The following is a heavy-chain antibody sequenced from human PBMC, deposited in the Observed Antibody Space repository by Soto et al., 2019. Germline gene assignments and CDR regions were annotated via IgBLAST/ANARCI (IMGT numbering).Heavy chain of an antibody. J-gene: IGHJ4*02. Sequence: QVQLVESGGVLVKPGGSLRLSCAASGFTFSDYYMSWIRQAPGKGLEWVSYISSGGSTIYYADSVKGRFTISRDNPKNSLYLHRNRLRAEDTAVYYCARSRHYSQEGNAYYFDYWGQGTLVTVSS. CDR3: ARSRHYSQEGNAYYFDY. V-gene: IGHV3-11*01. CDR2: ISSGGSTI. D-gene: IGHD1-26*01. CDR1: GFTFSDYY.